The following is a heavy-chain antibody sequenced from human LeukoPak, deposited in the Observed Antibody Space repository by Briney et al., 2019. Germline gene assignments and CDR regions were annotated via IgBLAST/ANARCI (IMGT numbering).Heavy chain of an antibody. CDR2: IYHSGST. D-gene: IGHD5-12*01. CDR1: GGSISSGGYS. Sequence: SQTLSLTCAVSGGSISSGGYSWSWIRQPPGKGLEWIGYIYHSGSTYYNPSLKSRATISVDRSKNQFSLKLSSVTAADTAVYYCARVRRYSGSENYYYYGMDVWGQGTTVTVSS. CDR3: ARVRRYSGSENYYYYGMDV. V-gene: IGHV4-30-2*01. J-gene: IGHJ6*02.